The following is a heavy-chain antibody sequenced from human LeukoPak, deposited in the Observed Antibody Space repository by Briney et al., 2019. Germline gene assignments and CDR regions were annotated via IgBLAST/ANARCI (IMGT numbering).Heavy chain of an antibody. CDR3: ARGPQDIVVVPAAALGHFDY. CDR1: GYTFPSYG. Sequence: ASVKVSCKASGYTFPSYGISWVRQAPGQGLEWMGCISAYNGNTNYAQKLQGRVTMTTDTSTSTAYMELRSLRSDDTAVYYCARGPQDIVVVPAAALGHFDYWGQGTLVTVSS. CDR2: ISAYNGNT. V-gene: IGHV1-18*01. D-gene: IGHD2-2*01. J-gene: IGHJ4*02.